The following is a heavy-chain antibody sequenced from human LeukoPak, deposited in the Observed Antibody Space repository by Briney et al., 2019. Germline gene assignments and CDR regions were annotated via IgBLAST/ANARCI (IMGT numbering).Heavy chain of an antibody. CDR3: ARGLPETRRMYTFDY. CDR1: GDSITSYF. CDR2: IYYSGST. Sequence: SETLSLTRTVSGDSITSYFWSWIRQPPGKGLEWIGYIYYSGSTDYNPSLNSRVTISVDTSKNQFSLKLKSVTAADTAVYYCARGLPETRRMYTFDYWGQGTLVTVSS. V-gene: IGHV4-59*01. J-gene: IGHJ4*02. D-gene: IGHD1-1*01.